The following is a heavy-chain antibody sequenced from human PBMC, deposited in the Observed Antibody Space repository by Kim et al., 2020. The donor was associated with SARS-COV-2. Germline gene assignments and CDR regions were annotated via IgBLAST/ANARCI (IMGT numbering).Heavy chain of an antibody. J-gene: IGHJ5*02. CDR3: ARDRRDYYGSGSYNWFDP. D-gene: IGHD3-10*01. Sequence: SETLSLTCTVSGGSISSGSYYWSWIRQPAGKGLEWIGRIYTSGSTNYNPSLKSRVTISVDTSKNQFSLKLSSVTAADTAVYYCARDRRDYYGSGSYNWFDPWGQGTLVTVSS. V-gene: IGHV4-61*02. CDR1: GGSISSGSYY. CDR2: IYTSGST.